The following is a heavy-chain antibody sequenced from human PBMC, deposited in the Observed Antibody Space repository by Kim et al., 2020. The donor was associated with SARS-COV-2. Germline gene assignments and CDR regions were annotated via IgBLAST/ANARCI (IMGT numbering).Heavy chain of an antibody. CDR2: ISGSSTTI. V-gene: IGHV3-48*04. J-gene: IGHJ4*02. D-gene: IGHD5-12*01. Sequence: GGSLRLSCAASGFTFSSYGMFWVRQAPGKGLEWVSYISGSSTTIYYADSVKGRFTISRDNAKNSLYLQMNSLRAEDTAVYFCASSEGWLQLGYYFDYWGQGTLVTVSS. CDR3: ASSEGWLQLGYYFDY. CDR1: GFTFSSYG.